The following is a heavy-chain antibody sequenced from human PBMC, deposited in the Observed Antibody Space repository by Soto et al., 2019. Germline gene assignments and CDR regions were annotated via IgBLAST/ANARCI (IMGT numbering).Heavy chain of an antibody. J-gene: IGHJ4*02. CDR3: AKDGCNSKSGYSYGSSRYCNY. CDR1: GFTLNSYV. Sequence: GGLLGLLCAASGFTLNSYVMPLVRQTPGKGLERGAVISYDGSNQYYADSVKGRCTISRDNSKNTLDLQLNSMRAQDTSVHYCAKDGCNSKSGYSYGSSRYCNYWGQGTLVTVYS. CDR2: ISYDGSNQ. V-gene: IGHV3-30*18. D-gene: IGHD5-18*01.